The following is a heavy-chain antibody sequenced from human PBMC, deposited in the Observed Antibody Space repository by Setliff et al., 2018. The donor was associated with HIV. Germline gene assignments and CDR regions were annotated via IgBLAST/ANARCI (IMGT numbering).Heavy chain of an antibody. CDR3: ARAYNVYDYRFDSSGYDY. V-gene: IGHV3-53*05. Sequence: YMSWVRQAPGKGLEWVSTIYSGGSTYHADSVKGRFTLSRDSSKNTLSLQMNSLRPEDTAVYYCARAYNVYDYRFDSSGYDYWGQGTLVTSPQ. CDR1: Y. D-gene: IGHD3-22*01. J-gene: IGHJ4*02. CDR2: IYSGGST.